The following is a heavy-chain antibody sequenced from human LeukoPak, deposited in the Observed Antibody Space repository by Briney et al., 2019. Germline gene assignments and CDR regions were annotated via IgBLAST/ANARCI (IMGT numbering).Heavy chain of an antibody. CDR1: GGSLSSSSSY. CDR2: IYYSGRT. D-gene: IGHD6-13*01. J-gene: IGHJ4*02. V-gene: IGHV4-39*01. Sequence: SETLSLTCTVPGGSLSSSSSYWGWIRQPPGKGLEWHGSIYYSGRTYYNPSLKSRVTISVDTSKNQLSLKLSSVTAADTAVYYCASARTSSRSWFTFDYWGQGILVTVSS. CDR3: ASARTSSRSWFTFDY.